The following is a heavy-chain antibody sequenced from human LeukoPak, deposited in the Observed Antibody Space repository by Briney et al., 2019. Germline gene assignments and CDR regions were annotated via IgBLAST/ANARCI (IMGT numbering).Heavy chain of an antibody. Sequence: GGSLRLSCAASGFTVSSNYMSWVRQAPGKGLEWVSVIYSGGSTYYADSVKGRFTISRDNSKNTLYLQMNSLRAEDTAVYYCAKDRQAWEPTGLDYWAREPWSPSPQ. CDR3: AKDRQAWEPTGLDY. J-gene: IGHJ4*02. D-gene: IGHD1-26*01. V-gene: IGHV3-53*01. CDR2: IYSGGST. CDR1: GFTVSSNY.